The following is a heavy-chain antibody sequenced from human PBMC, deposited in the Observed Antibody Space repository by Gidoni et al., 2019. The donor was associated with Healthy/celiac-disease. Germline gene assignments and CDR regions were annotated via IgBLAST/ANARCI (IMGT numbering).Heavy chain of an antibody. D-gene: IGHD3-3*01. CDR1: GGSISSSSYY. CDR2: IYYSGST. CDR3: ACTSYYDFWSGRNWFDP. V-gene: IGHV4-39*01. J-gene: IGHJ5*02. Sequence: QLQLQESGPGLVKPSETLSLTCTVSGGSISSSSYYWGWLRQPPGKGLEWIGGIYYSGSTYYNPSLKSRVTRSVDTSKNQFSLKLSSVTAADTAVYYCACTSYYDFWSGRNWFDPWGQGTLVTVSS.